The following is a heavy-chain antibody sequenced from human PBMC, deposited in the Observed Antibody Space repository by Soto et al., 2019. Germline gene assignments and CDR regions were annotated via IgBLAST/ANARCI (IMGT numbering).Heavy chain of an antibody. Sequence: ASVKVSCKVSGYTLTELSMHWVRQAPGKGLEWMGGFDPEDGETIYAQKFQGRVTMTEDTSTDTAYMELSSLRSEDTAVYYCATALSIVGATTDAFDIWGQGTMVTVS. V-gene: IGHV1-24*01. J-gene: IGHJ3*02. D-gene: IGHD1-26*01. CDR1: GYTLTELS. CDR2: FDPEDGET. CDR3: ATALSIVGATTDAFDI.